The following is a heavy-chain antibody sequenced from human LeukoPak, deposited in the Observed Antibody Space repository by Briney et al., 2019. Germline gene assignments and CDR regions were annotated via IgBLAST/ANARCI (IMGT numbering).Heavy chain of an antibody. CDR2: IYSTTGTT. J-gene: IGHJ5*02. CDR1: VASPY. V-gene: IGHV4-4*09. Sequence: SETLSLTCTVSVASPYWTWIRQPPGKGLEWIGYIYSTTGTTNSNPSLKSRVTMSLDTSKKHLSLKLSAVTAADTAVYYCARGYGWFDPWGQGILVIVSS. CDR3: ARGYGWFDP. D-gene: IGHD3-10*01.